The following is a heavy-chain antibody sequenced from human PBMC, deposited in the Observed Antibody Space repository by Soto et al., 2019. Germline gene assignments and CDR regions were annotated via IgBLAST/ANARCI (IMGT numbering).Heavy chain of an antibody. CDR3: ARDRETQDGEGYYYCMDV. CDR1: GGSISSGDYY. J-gene: IGHJ6*02. V-gene: IGHV4-30-4*01. CDR2: IYYSGST. Sequence: PSETLSLTCTVSGGSISSGDYYWSWIRQPPGKGLEWIGYIYYSGSTYYNPSLKSRVTISVDTSKNRFSLKLSSVTAADTAVYYCARDRETQDGEGYYYCMDVWGQGTTVTVSS. D-gene: IGHD4-17*01.